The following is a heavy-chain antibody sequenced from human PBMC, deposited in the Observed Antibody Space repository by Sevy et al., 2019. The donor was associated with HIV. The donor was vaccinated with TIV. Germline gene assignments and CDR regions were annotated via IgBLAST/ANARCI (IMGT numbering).Heavy chain of an antibody. CDR1: GYTFTSYG. Sequence: ASVKVSCKASGYTFTSYGISWVRQAPGQGLEWMGWISAYNGNTNYAQKLQGRVTMTTDTSTSTAYMELRSLRFDDTAVYYCARELADYDFWSGYYFHYYYGMDVWGQGTTVTVSS. CDR3: ARELADYDFWSGYYFHYYYGMDV. V-gene: IGHV1-18*01. D-gene: IGHD3-3*01. CDR2: ISAYNGNT. J-gene: IGHJ6*02.